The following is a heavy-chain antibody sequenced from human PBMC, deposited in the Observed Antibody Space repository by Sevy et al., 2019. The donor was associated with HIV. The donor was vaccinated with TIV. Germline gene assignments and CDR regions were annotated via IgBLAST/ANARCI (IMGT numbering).Heavy chain of an antibody. CDR3: AKGGSGGIDHYGMDV. CDR1: GFRFNNFG. D-gene: IGHD6-25*01. J-gene: IGHJ6*02. Sequence: GGSLRLSCAASGFRFNNFGMYWVRQAPGKGLERVAFIRYDGINKYYVDSVKGRSTISRDNSKDTLYLEMKSLRLEETAIYYCAKGGSGGIDHYGMDVWGQGTTVTVSS. CDR2: IRYDGINK. V-gene: IGHV3-30*02.